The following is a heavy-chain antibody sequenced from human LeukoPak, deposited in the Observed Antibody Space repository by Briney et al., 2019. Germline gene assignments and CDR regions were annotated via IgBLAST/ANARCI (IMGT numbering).Heavy chain of an antibody. Sequence: ASVKVSCKASGYTFINNDINWVRQAPGQGLKWMAWIDPKNGNRGYAQNFQGRVTMTTDISINTAYLELSSLTSEDTAVYYCARSHTQKEFCGGGRCYPTVWWFDPWGQGTLVTVSS. CDR3: ARSHTQKEFCGGGRCYPTVWWFDP. J-gene: IGHJ5*02. V-gene: IGHV1-8*01. CDR1: GYTFINND. D-gene: IGHD2-15*01. CDR2: IDPKNGNR.